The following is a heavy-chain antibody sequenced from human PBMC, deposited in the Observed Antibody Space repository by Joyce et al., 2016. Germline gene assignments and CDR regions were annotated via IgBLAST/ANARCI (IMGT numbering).Heavy chain of an antibody. Sequence: QVQLVESGGVVVQPGRSLRLSCAASGLTLSNYGVHWVWQGPGKGVEWVAVISYDGIYKYYADSVKGRFTISRDNSKNTGFLEMNSLRAEDTAVYYCAKILTATYSSGWFLDYWGQGTLVTVSS. CDR3: AKILTATYSSGWFLDY. V-gene: IGHV3-30*18. CDR1: GLTLSNYG. D-gene: IGHD6-25*01. J-gene: IGHJ4*02. CDR2: ISYDGIYK.